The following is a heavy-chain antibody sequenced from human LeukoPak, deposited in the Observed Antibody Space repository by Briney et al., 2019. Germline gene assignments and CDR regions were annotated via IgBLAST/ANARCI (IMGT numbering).Heavy chain of an antibody. V-gene: IGHV1-69*05. CDR2: IIPIFGTA. J-gene: IGHJ5*02. CDR1: GGTFSSYA. D-gene: IGHD4-17*01. CDR3: ATSPVTTWCFDP. Sequence: SVKVSCKSSGGTFSSYAISWVRQAPGQGLEWMGGIIPIFGTANYAQKLQGRVTMTTDTSTSTAYMELRSLRSDDTAVYYCATSPVTTWCFDPWGQGTLVTVSS.